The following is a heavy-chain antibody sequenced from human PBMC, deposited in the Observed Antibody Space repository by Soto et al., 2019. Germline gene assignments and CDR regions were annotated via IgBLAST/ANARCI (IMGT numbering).Heavy chain of an antibody. Sequence: GGSLRLSCAASGFTFSSYGMHWVRQAPGKGLEWVAVIWYDGSNKYYADSVKGRFTISRDNSKNTLYLQMNSLRAEDTAVYYCARDSIGGNSGFDYWGQGTLVTVSS. CDR3: ARDSIGGNSGFDY. CDR1: GFTFSSYG. J-gene: IGHJ4*02. V-gene: IGHV3-33*01. CDR2: IWYDGSNK. D-gene: IGHD2-21*02.